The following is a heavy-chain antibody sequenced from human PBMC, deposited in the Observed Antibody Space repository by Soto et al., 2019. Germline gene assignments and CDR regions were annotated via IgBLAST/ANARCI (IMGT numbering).Heavy chain of an antibody. CDR1: GFPFSDSY. CDR2: ISSTGSTP. J-gene: IGHJ5*02. Sequence: GGSLRLSCAASGFPFSDSYMAWIRQAPGKGLEEIATISSTGSTPYYADSVKGRFTISRDNAQNSLYLEMNNLRAEDTAVYYCARGQQLVANWLDPWGQGILVPVSS. V-gene: IGHV3-11*01. D-gene: IGHD6-6*01. CDR3: ARGQQLVANWLDP.